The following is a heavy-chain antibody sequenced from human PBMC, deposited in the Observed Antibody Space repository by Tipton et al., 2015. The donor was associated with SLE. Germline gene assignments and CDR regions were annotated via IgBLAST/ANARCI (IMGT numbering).Heavy chain of an antibody. CDR3: ARGGLVITLGMDV. CDR1: GGSITNYY. Sequence: TLYLTCTVSGGSITNYYWSWVRQPPGKGLEWIGYIYYSGHTYYNPSLKSRLIMSVDASKNHFSLKLSSVTAADTAVYYCARGGLVITLGMDVWGQGTTVTVSS. J-gene: IGHJ6*02. CDR2: IYYSGHT. D-gene: IGHD4-23*01. V-gene: IGHV4-59*01.